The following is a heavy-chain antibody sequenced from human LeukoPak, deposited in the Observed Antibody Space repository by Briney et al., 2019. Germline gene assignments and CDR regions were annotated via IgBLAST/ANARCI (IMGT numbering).Heavy chain of an antibody. V-gene: IGHV3-74*01. CDR1: GFCFSSDG. CDR2: IISDGSST. J-gene: IGHJ4*02. CDR3: ARSAAGTYY. D-gene: IGHD1-14*01. Sequence: PGGSLRLTCAASGFCFSSDGKYWGCQAPGKGLVWVSRIISDGSSTSYADSGKGRFTISRDNAKNTLYLQMNSLRAEDTAVYYCARSAAGTYYRGQGTLVTVSS.